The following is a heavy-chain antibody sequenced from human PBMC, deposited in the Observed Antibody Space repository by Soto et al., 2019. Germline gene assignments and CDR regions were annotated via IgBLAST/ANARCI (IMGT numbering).Heavy chain of an antibody. CDR3: ATVSPPGGGITVVVVAPFDY. D-gene: IGHD5-18*01. CDR1: GFIFSNYA. J-gene: IGHJ4*02. Sequence: EMQLLESGGDLVQPGGSLRLSCAASGFIFSNYAMSWVRQAPGKGLEWVSAISGSGENTFYAHSVKGRTTISRDNYKNKPYRPMNSLRGEDTAVYYCATVSPPGGGITVVVVAPFDYWGQGTLVTVSA. CDR2: ISGSGENT. V-gene: IGHV3-23*01.